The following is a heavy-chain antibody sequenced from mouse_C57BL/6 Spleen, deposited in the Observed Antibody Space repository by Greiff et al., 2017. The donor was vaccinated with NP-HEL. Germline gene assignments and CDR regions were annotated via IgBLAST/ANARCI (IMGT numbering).Heavy chain of an antibody. Sequence: VKLMESGAELVRPGTSVKVSCKASGYAFTNYLIEWVKQRPGQGLEWIGVINPGSGGTNYNEKFKGKATLTADKSSSTAYMQLSSLTSEDSAVYFCARRASYYSNYFYAMDYWGQGTSVTVSS. V-gene: IGHV1-54*01. CDR2: INPGSGGT. D-gene: IGHD2-5*01. J-gene: IGHJ4*01. CDR1: GYAFTNYL. CDR3: ARRASYYSNYFYAMDY.